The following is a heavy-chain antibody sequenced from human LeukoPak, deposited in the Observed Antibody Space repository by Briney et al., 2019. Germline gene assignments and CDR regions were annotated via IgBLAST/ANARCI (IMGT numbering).Heavy chain of an antibody. D-gene: IGHD3-22*01. CDR1: GSSFTSYW. Sequence: GESLKISCKGSGSSFTSYWIGWVRQLPGKGLEWMGIIYPGDSDTRYSPSFQGQVTISADKSISTAYLQWSSLKASDTAMYYCARHLIDSSGYYYGGPFDYWGQGTLVTVSS. CDR3: ARHLIDSSGYYYGGPFDY. J-gene: IGHJ4*02. CDR2: IYPGDSDT. V-gene: IGHV5-51*01.